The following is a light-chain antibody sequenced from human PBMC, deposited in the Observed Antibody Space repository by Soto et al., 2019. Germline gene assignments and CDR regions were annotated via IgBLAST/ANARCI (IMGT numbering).Light chain of an antibody. CDR1: DNIGSN. CDR2: AAS. J-gene: IGKJ4*01. Sequence: DIQLTQSPASLSASVGDRVTITCRASDNIGSNLNWYQHQTGTAPKLLIYAASSLQGGVPSRFSGSGYGTQFTLTISSLQTEDFATYYCQQSYKILTFGGGTGVDI. CDR3: QQSYKILT. V-gene: IGKV1-39*01.